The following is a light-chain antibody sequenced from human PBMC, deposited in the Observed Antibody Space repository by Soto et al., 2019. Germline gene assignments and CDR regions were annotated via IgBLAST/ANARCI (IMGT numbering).Light chain of an antibody. CDR1: TSNIGSDYG. CDR2: ANN. J-gene: IGLJ3*02. V-gene: IGLV1-40*01. Sequence: QSVLTQPPSVSGAPGQRVTISCTGSTSNIGSDYGVHWYQQLPGTAPKLLIYANNNRPSGVPDRFSGSKSGTSAYLAITGLQAEDEADYYCQSYDNTLRASLFGGGTKLTVL. CDR3: QSYDNTLRASL.